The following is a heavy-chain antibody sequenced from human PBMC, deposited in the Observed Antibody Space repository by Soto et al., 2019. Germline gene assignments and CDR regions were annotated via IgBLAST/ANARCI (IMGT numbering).Heavy chain of an antibody. J-gene: IGHJ4*02. D-gene: IGHD3-3*01. CDR3: ARVLYYDFWSGYKTFDY. CDR2: ISAYNDNT. Sequence: ASVKVSCKASGYTFASYGISWVRQAPGQGLEWMGWISAYNDNTNYAQKLQGRVTMTTDTSTSTAYMELRSLRSDDTAVYYCARVLYYDFWSGYKTFDYWGQGTLVTVSS. V-gene: IGHV1-18*01. CDR1: GYTFASYG.